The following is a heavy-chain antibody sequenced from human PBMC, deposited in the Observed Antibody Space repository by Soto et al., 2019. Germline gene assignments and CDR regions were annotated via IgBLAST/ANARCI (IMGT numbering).Heavy chain of an antibody. V-gene: IGHV3-7*01. CDR2: IKQDGSEK. CDR3: ARVPRDQLLKRYYYYMDV. CDR1: GFTFSSYW. D-gene: IGHD2-2*01. Sequence: GGSLRLSCAASGFTFSSYWMSWVRQAPGKGLEWVANIKQDGSEKYYVDSVKGRFTISRDNAKNSLYLQMNSLRAEDTAVYYCARVPRDQLLKRYYYYMDVWGKGTTVTVSS. J-gene: IGHJ6*03.